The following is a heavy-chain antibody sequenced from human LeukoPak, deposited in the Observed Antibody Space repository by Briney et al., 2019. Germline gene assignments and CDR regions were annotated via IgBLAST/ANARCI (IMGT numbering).Heavy chain of an antibody. CDR3: ARGIDY. CDR1: GFTVSSNS. Sequence: PGGSLRLSCTVSGFTVSSNSMSWVRQAPGKELEWVSVIYTGGGRYYADSVRGRFTISRDTSKNMVFPQMNSLRVEDTAVYYCARGIDYWGRGTLVTVSS. J-gene: IGHJ4*02. V-gene: IGHV3-53*01. CDR2: IYTGGGR.